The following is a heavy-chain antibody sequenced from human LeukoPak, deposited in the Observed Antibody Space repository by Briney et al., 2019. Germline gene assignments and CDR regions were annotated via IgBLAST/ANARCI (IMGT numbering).Heavy chain of an antibody. J-gene: IGHJ6*02. D-gene: IGHD3-10*01. Sequence: ASVKVSCKASGYTFTSYGISWVRQAPGQGLEWMGWISAYNGNTNYAQKLQGRVTMTTDTSTSTAYMELRSLRSDDTAVYYCARDPPALLWFGELSLYYYYYGMDVWGQGTMVTVSS. V-gene: IGHV1-18*01. CDR1: GYTFTSYG. CDR2: ISAYNGNT. CDR3: ARDPPALLWFGELSLYYYYYGMDV.